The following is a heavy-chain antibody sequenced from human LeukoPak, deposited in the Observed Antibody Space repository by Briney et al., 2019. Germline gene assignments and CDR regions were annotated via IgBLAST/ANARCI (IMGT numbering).Heavy chain of an antibody. V-gene: IGHV4-59*01. CDR3: AGHGRYYFDY. Sequence: SETLSLTCNVSGGSISSYYWSWIRQPPGQGLEWIGYIYYSGSTNYNPSLKSRVTISVDTSKNQFSLKLSSVTAADTAVYYCAGHGRYYFDYWGQGTLVTVSS. J-gene: IGHJ4*02. CDR2: IYYSGST. D-gene: IGHD1-26*01. CDR1: GGSISSYY.